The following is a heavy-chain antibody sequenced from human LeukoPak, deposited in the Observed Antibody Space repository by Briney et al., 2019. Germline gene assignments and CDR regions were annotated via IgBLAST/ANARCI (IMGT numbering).Heavy chain of an antibody. CDR2: MNPNSGNT. CDR1: GYTFASYD. J-gene: IGHJ6*02. D-gene: IGHD3-9*01. CDR3: ARGQGGNYDILTGYYEYYYYGMDV. Sequence: ASVKVFCKASGYTFASYDINWVRQATGQGLEWMGWMNPNSGNTGYAQKFQGRVTMTRNTSISTAYMELSSLRSEDTAVYYCARGQGGNYDILTGYYEYYYYGMDVWGQGTTVTVSS. V-gene: IGHV1-8*01.